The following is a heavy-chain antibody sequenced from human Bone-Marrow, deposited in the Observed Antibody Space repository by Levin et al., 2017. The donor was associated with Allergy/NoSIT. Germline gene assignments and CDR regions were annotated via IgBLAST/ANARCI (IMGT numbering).Heavy chain of an antibody. CDR1: GFSLNTDNMG. CDR2: VYWDDEK. D-gene: IGHD3-10*01. Sequence: SGPTLVKPPQTLTLTCTVSGFSLNTDNMGVGWIRQPPGKALEWLALVYWDDEKLYSPSLRTKLSVTRDTSKNQVVLTMTDVDPADTATYYCARRIMVRGIIANYWFFDIWGRGTLVTVSS. V-gene: IGHV2-5*02. J-gene: IGHJ2*01. CDR3: ARRIMVRGIIANYWFFDI.